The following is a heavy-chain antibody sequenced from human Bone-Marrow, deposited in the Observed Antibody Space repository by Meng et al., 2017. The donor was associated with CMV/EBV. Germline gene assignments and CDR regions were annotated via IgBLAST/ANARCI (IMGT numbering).Heavy chain of an antibody. CDR2: IYTSGST. CDR3: ARDRGRVTIHSGFDH. V-gene: IGHV4-4*07. D-gene: IGHD3-10*01. CDR1: GGSISSYY. J-gene: IGHJ5*02. Sequence: QVQLQESGPGRVKPSXXLSRTCXVSGGSISSYYWSWIRQPAGKGLEWIGRIYTSGSTNYNPSLKSRVTMSVDTSKNQFSLKLSSVTAADTAVYYCARDRGRVTIHSGFDHWGQGTLVTVSS.